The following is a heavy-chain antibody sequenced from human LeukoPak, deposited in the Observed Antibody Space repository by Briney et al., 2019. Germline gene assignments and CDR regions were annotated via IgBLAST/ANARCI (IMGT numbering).Heavy chain of an antibody. CDR2: INPNSGGT. D-gene: IGHD4-11*01. J-gene: IGHJ6*02. V-gene: IGHV1-2*02. CDR3: AGGDVTTLGFYYYVLDV. Sequence: ASVKVSCKASGYTFTGYYMHWVRQAPGQGLEWMGWINPNSGGTKYAQKFQGRVTMTRDTSISTGYMELSGLRSDDTAVYYCAGGDVTTLGFYYYVLDVWGQGTTATVSS. CDR1: GYTFTGYY.